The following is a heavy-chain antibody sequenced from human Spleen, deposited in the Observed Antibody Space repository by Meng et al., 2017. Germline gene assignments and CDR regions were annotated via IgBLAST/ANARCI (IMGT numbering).Heavy chain of an antibody. Sequence: SLKISCAASGFSFDDYAMHWVRQPPGKGLEWVSSISSNGGDIGYADSVKGRFIISRDNAKNSLYLQMNSLRSEDTAFYYCAKDLFYMGWVPSYFKCWGQGTLVTVSS. D-gene: IGHD2/OR15-2a*01. J-gene: IGHJ4*02. CDR3: AKDLFYMGWVPSYFKC. CDR1: GFSFDDYA. CDR2: ISSNGGDI. V-gene: IGHV3-9*01.